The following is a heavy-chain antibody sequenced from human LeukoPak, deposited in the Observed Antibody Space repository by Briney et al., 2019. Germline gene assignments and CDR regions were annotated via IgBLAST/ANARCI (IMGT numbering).Heavy chain of an antibody. CDR1: AFTFSSYE. J-gene: IGHJ6*02. D-gene: IGHD2-21*01. CDR3: ARASRYGGGGYGLDV. V-gene: IGHV3-48*03. Sequence: GGSLRLSCAASAFTFSSYEMNWVRQAPGKGLEWVSYISSSAHTIYYADSVKGRFTISRDNAKNSLYLQMNSLRAEDTALYYCARASRYGGGGYGLDVWGQGTTVTVSS. CDR2: ISSSAHTI.